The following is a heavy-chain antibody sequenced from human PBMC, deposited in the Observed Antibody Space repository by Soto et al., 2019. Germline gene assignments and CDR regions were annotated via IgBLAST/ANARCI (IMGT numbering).Heavy chain of an antibody. V-gene: IGHV4-59*01. CDR3: ASAEIPLEPFDY. CDR2: ISYSGST. D-gene: IGHD1-1*01. CDR1: GGSISSYY. Sequence: SETLSLTCTVSGGSISSYYWNWIRQSPGKGLEWIGYISYSGSTNYNPSLKSRVTISVDTSKNQFSLKLSSVTAADTAVYYCASAEIPLEPFDYWGQGTLVTVSS. J-gene: IGHJ4*02.